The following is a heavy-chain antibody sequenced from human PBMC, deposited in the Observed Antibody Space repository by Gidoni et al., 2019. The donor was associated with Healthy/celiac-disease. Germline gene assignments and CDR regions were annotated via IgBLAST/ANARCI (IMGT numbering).Heavy chain of an antibody. CDR2: IFSNDEK. CDR3: ARISPIFGVVMRPGYYYYYGMDV. D-gene: IGHD3-3*01. Sequence: QVTLKESGPVLVKPTETLTLTCTVSGFSLSNARMGVSWIRQPPGKALEWLAHIFSNDEKSYSTSLKSRLTISKDTSKSQVVLTMTNMDPVDTATYYCARISPIFGVVMRPGYYYYYGMDVWGQGTTVTVSS. V-gene: IGHV2-26*01. CDR1: GFSLSNARMG. J-gene: IGHJ6*02.